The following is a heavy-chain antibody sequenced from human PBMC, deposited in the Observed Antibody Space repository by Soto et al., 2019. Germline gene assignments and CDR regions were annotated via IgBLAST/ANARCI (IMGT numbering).Heavy chain of an antibody. CDR1: GFTFSSYA. Sequence: QVQLVESGGGVVQPGRSLRLSCAASGFTFSSYAMHWVRQAPGKGLEWVAVISYDGSNKYYADSVKGRFTISRDNSKNTLYLQMNSLRAEETAVYYCASDRPNKWEPGAADYWGQGTLVTVSS. V-gene: IGHV3-30-3*01. CDR3: ASDRPNKWEPGAADY. CDR2: ISYDGSNK. D-gene: IGHD1-26*01. J-gene: IGHJ4*02.